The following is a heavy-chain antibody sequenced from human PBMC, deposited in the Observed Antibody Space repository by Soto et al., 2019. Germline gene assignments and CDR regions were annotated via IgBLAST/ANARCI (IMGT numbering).Heavy chain of an antibody. CDR1: GGSFSGYY. J-gene: IGHJ6*02. CDR2: INHSGST. Sequence: SETLSLTCAVYGGSFSGYYWSWIRQPPGKGLEWIGEINHSGSTNYNPSLKSRVTISVDTSKNQFSLKLSSVTAADTAVYYCARGEGYYYYGMDVWGQGTTVTVSS. CDR3: ARGEGYYYYGMDV. V-gene: IGHV4-34*01.